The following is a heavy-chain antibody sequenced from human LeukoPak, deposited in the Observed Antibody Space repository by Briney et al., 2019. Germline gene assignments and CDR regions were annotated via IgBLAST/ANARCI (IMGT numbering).Heavy chain of an antibody. CDR1: GDSVSNGNYY. J-gene: IGHJ4*02. Sequence: SETLSLTCIVSGDSVSNGNYYWSWLRQPPGKALEWIGYIYYTGSTYYNPSLEGRVTISVDTSRNHFSVNLNSVTAADTAVYYCARSQNYYGSGDYWSQGTLVTVSS. CDR3: ARSQNYYGSGDY. V-gene: IGHV4-61*03. D-gene: IGHD3-10*01. CDR2: IYYTGST.